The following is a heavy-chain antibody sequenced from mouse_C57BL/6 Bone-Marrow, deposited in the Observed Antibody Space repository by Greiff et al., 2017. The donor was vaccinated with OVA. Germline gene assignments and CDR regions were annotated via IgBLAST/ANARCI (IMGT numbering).Heavy chain of an antibody. CDR3: ARKGDDTPFDY. Sequence: VKLQESGPELVKPGASVKISCKASGYAFSSSWMNWVKQRPGKGLEWIGRIYPGDGDTNYNGKFKGKATLTADKSSSTAYMQLSSLTSEDSAVYFCARKGDDTPFDYWGQGTTLTVSS. CDR2: IYPGDGDT. D-gene: IGHD2-3*01. V-gene: IGHV1-82*01. CDR1: GYAFSSSW. J-gene: IGHJ2*01.